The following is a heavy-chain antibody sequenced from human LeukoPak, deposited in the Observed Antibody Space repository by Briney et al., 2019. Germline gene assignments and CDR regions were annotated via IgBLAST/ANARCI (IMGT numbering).Heavy chain of an antibody. D-gene: IGHD1-1*01. CDR1: GASISSSSYY. CDR2: VYYNGST. J-gene: IGHJ4*02. V-gene: IGHV4-39*01. Sequence: SETLSLTCTVSGASISSSSYYWGYFPQPPGKGLEWIGSVYYNGSTYYNPSLKIRATISTDTSKNQFSLKLTSVTAADSAVYYCARLWRAAIDYGGQGTLVTVSS. CDR3: ARLWRAAIDY.